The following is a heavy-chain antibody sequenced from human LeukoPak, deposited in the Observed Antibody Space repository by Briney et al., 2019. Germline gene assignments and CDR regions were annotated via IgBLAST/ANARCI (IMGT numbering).Heavy chain of an antibody. CDR3: TTGTWIQLWVGS. Sequence: PGGSLRLSCAASGFTFSSYAMSWVRQAPGKGLDWVSAISGSGGSTYYADSVKGRFTISRDNSKNTLYLQMNSLKTEDTAVYYCTTGTWIQLWVGSWGQGTLVTVSS. V-gene: IGHV3-23*01. CDR2: ISGSGGST. D-gene: IGHD5-18*01. CDR1: GFTFSSYA. J-gene: IGHJ5*02.